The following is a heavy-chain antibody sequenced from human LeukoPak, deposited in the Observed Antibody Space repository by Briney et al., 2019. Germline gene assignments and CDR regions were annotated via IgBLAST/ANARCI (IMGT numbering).Heavy chain of an antibody. D-gene: IGHD6-13*01. CDR3: ARPVLSGAAAADSDY. V-gene: IGHV1-2*02. CDR2: INPNSGGT. J-gene: IGHJ4*02. Sequence: GASVKVSCKASGYTFTGYYMHWVRQAPGQGLEWMGWINPNSGGTNHAQKFQGRVTMTRDTSNSTAYMELSRLRSDDTAVYYCARPVLSGAAAADSDYWGQGTLVTVSS. CDR1: GYTFTGYY.